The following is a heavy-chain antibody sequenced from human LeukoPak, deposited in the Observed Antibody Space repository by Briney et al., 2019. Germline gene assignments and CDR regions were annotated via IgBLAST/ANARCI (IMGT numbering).Heavy chain of an antibody. V-gene: IGHV3-11*04. J-gene: IGHJ4*02. CDR2: ISSSGSTI. CDR1: GFTFSDYY. Sequence: GGSLRLSCAASGFTFSDYYMSWIRQAPGKGLELGSYISSSGSTIYYADSVKGRFTISRDNAKNSLYLQMNSLRAEDTAVYYCARYSYYDFWSGYLYYFDYWGQGTLVTVSS. CDR3: ARYSYYDFWSGYLYYFDY. D-gene: IGHD3-3*01.